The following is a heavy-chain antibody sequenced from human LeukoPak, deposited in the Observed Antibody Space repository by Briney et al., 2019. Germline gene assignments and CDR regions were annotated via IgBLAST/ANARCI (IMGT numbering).Heavy chain of an antibody. CDR2: ISSSSSYI. CDR1: GFTFSSYS. Sequence: GGSLRLSCAASGFTFSSYSMNWVRQAPGKGLEWVSSISSSSSYIYYADSVKGRFTISRDNAKNSLYLQMNSLRAEDTAVYYCARDNRIVVVTAAAFDIWGQGTMVTVSS. J-gene: IGHJ3*02. CDR3: ARDNRIVVVTAAAFDI. D-gene: IGHD2-21*02. V-gene: IGHV3-21*01.